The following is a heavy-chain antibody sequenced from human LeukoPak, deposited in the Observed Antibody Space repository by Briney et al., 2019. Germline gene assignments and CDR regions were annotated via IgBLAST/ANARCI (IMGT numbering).Heavy chain of an antibody. CDR2: ISYDGTNK. CDR3: ARPTTTSMVDQLDH. Sequence: GRSPRLACAASGFTFSSLVMHWVRPAPGKGLEWVALISYDGTNKYYADSVTGRFTISRDNSKNTLFLEMNSLRAEDTAVYYCARPTTTSMVDQLDHWGQGTLVTVSS. V-gene: IGHV3-30*03. CDR1: GFTFSSLV. D-gene: IGHD5-18*01. J-gene: IGHJ4*02.